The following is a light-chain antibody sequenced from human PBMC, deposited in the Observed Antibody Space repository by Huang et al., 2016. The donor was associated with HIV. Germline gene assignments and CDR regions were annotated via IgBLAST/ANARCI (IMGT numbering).Light chain of an antibody. CDR3: QQRGDWPLT. CDR1: QSVGNY. Sequence: EIVLTQSPATLSLSPGERATLSCRASQSVGNYLAWYHQKPGQAPRLLIYRASNRATGIPARCSGRGSGTDFTLTISSMEPEDFAVYYCQQRGDWPLTFGGGTKVEIK. J-gene: IGKJ4*01. V-gene: IGKV3-11*01. CDR2: RAS.